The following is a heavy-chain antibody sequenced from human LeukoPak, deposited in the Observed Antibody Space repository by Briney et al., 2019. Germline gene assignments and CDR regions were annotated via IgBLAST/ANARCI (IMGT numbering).Heavy chain of an antibody. V-gene: IGHV1-3*01. CDR2: INAGNGNT. J-gene: IGHJ5*02. Sequence: ASVKVSCKASGYTFTSYAMHWVRQAPGQRLEWMGWINAGNGNTKYSQKFQGRVTITGDTSASTAYMELSSLRVEDTAVYFCARSTVTPNWFDPWGQGTLVTVSS. CDR1: GYTFTSYA. D-gene: IGHD4-17*01. CDR3: ARSTVTPNWFDP.